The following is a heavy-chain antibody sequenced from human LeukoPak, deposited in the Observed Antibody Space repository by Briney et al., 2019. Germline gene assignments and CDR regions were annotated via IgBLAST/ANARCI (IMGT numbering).Heavy chain of an antibody. J-gene: IGHJ6*03. CDR2: IKQDGSEK. CDR3: ASASWNGNYPNYMDV. Sequence: PGGSLRLSCAASGFTFSSYWMSWVRQAPGKGLEWVANIKQDGSEKYYVDSVKGRFTISRDNAKNSLYLQMNSLRAEDTAVYYCASASWNGNYPNYMDVWGKGPTVTVSS. CDR1: GFTFSSYW. V-gene: IGHV3-7*01. D-gene: IGHD1-7*01.